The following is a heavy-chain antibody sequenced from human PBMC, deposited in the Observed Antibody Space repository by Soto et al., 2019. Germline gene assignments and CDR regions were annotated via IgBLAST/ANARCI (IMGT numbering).Heavy chain of an antibody. V-gene: IGHV5-10-1*01. CDR2: IDPSDSYT. CDR1: GYSSTSYW. D-gene: IGHD3-22*01. J-gene: IGHJ3*02. Sequence: PGESLKISCKGSGYSSTSYWISWVRQMPGKGLEWMGRIDPSDSYTNYRPSFQGHVTISADKSISTAYLQWSSLKASDTAMYYCARQSGGYYLNGLDIWGQGTMVTVSS. CDR3: ARQSGGYYLNGLDI.